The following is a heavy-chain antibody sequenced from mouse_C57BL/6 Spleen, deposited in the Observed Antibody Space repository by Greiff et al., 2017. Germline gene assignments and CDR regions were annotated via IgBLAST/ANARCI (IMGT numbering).Heavy chain of an antibody. CDR3: ARGGGITTVVSYFDY. V-gene: IGHV1-80*01. J-gene: IGHJ2*01. D-gene: IGHD1-1*01. Sequence: VQLQQSGAELVKPGASVKISCKASGYAFSSYWMNWVKQRPGTGLEWIGQIYPGDGDTNYNGKFKGKATLTADKSSSTAYMQLSSLTSEDSAVYFWARGGGITTVVSYFDYWGQGTTLTVSS. CDR1: GYAFSSYW. CDR2: IYPGDGDT.